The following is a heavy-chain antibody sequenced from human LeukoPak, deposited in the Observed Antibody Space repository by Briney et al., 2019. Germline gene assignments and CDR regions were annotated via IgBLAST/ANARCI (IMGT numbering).Heavy chain of an antibody. J-gene: IGHJ5*02. CDR1: GGSISSYY. Sequence: RASETLSLTCTVSGGSISSYYWSWIRQPPGKGLEWIGYIYYSGGTNYNPSLKSRVTISVDTSKNQFSLKLSSVTAADTAVYYCARGVLGRDWFDPWGQGTLVTVSS. V-gene: IGHV4-59*01. CDR3: ARGVLGRDWFDP. D-gene: IGHD7-27*01. CDR2: IYYSGGT.